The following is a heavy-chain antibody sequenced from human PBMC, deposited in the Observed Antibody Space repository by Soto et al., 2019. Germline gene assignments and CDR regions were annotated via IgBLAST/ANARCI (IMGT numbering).Heavy chain of an antibody. CDR3: AKGWGDY. CDR1: GFTFSSYT. V-gene: IGHV3-23*01. CDR2: ISSSGGST. Sequence: EVQLLESGGGLVQPGGSLRLSCAASGFTFSSYTMSWVRQGPGKGLEWVSGISSSGGSTVYADSVKGRFTISRDNSKNTLYLQMNSLRAEDTAVDYCAKGWGDYWGQGTPVTVSS. D-gene: IGHD7-27*01. J-gene: IGHJ4*02.